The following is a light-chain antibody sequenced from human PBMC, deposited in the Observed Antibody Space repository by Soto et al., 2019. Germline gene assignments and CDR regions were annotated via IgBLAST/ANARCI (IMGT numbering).Light chain of an antibody. V-gene: IGKV3-11*01. CDR3: QQYGTSPPRYT. J-gene: IGKJ2*01. CDR2: NAS. CDR1: QSVGNF. Sequence: EIVLAQSPATLSLSPGERATLSCRASQSVGNFLAWYQHRPGQAPRLLILNASTRATGIPPRFSGSASGTDFTLTITRLEPEDFAVYYCQQYGTSPPRYTFGQGTRLEIK.